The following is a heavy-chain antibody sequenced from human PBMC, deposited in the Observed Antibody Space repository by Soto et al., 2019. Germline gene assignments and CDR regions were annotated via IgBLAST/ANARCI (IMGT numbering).Heavy chain of an antibody. CDR3: ARALAAAVDY. Sequence: QVQLQQWGAGLLKPSETLSLTCAVYGGSFSGYYWSWIRQPPGKGLEWIGEINHSGSTNYNPSLKSRVTISVDTSKNQFSLKLSSVTAADTAVYYCARALAAAVDYWGQATLVTVSS. CDR1: GGSFSGYY. J-gene: IGHJ4*02. CDR2: INHSGST. D-gene: IGHD6-13*01. V-gene: IGHV4-34*01.